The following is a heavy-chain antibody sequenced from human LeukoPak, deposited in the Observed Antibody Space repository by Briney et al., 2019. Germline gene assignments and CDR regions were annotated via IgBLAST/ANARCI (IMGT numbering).Heavy chain of an antibody. Sequence: SETLSLTCTVSGHTIRSFYWNCVLQPPGKGLEWIGYIYYSGSTKYNPSLKSRVTISVDTSKNQFSLKLSSVTAADTAVYYCARGVYNYYDSSGPIPCFDTWGQGALVTVSS. V-gene: IGHV4-59*01. CDR2: IYYSGST. J-gene: IGHJ5*02. CDR1: GHTIRSFY. D-gene: IGHD3-22*01. CDR3: ARGVYNYYDSSGPIPCFDT.